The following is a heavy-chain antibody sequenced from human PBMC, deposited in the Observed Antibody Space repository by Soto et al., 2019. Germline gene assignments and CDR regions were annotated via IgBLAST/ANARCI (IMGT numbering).Heavy chain of an antibody. J-gene: IGHJ4*02. Sequence: QVQLVQSGAEEKKPGASVKVSCKASGYTFTSYAMHWVRQAPGQRLEWMGWINAGNGNTKYSQKFQGRGTNTRDTSASTAYMGLSSLRSEDTAVYYCARDTMVALDYWGQGTLVTVSS. CDR2: INAGNGNT. CDR1: GYTFTSYA. CDR3: ARDTMVALDY. V-gene: IGHV1-3*05. D-gene: IGHD2-15*01.